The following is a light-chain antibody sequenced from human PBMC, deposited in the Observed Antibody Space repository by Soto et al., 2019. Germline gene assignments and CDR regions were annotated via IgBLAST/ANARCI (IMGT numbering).Light chain of an antibody. CDR3: QQYNSYSVYT. Sequence: DIQMTQSPSTLSASVGDRVTITCRASQSISSWLAWYQQKPGKAPKLLIYKASSLESGVPSRFSGSGSGTVFTLTISSLQPDDFATYYCQQYNSYSVYTFGQGTKLEIK. J-gene: IGKJ2*01. CDR2: KAS. CDR1: QSISSW. V-gene: IGKV1-5*03.